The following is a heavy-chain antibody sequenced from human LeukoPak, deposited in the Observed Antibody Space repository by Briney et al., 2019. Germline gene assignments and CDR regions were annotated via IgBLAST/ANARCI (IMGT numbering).Heavy chain of an antibody. D-gene: IGHD3-22*01. Sequence: SETLSLTCTVSGGSISSYYWSWIRQPPRKGLGWLGYIYYSGSTNYNPSLKSRVTLSVDTSKNQFSLKLSSVTAADTAVYYCARALYYYDSSGYPNCYFDLWGRGTLVTVSS. V-gene: IGHV4-59*01. CDR2: IYYSGST. CDR1: GGSISSYY. CDR3: ARALYYYDSSGYPNCYFDL. J-gene: IGHJ2*01.